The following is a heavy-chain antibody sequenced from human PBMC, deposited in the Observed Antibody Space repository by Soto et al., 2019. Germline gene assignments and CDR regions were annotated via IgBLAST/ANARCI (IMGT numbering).Heavy chain of an antibody. CDR3: ARGAPFHYYFSALDV. Sequence: QAHLVQSGAEVKKPGASVKVSCRAFGYRFTDYYLHWVRQAPGQGLDWMGWIKPSTGGASYAEKFQAGVIMTSDTSMNTVYMETSNPTSDDTARYICARGAPFHYYFSALDVGCPGTPVTVSS. D-gene: IGHD1-26*01. J-gene: IGHJ6*02. CDR2: IKPSTGGA. V-gene: IGHV1-2*02. CDR1: GYRFTDYY.